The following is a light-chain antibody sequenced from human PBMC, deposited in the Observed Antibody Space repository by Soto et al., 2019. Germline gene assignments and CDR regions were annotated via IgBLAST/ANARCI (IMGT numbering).Light chain of an antibody. V-gene: IGKV3-20*01. J-gene: IGKJ1*01. Sequence: EIVLTQSPGTLSLSPGERATLSCRASHTISSSYLAWYKQKPGQAPRLLMYGISRKATGIPDRFSGSGSGTAFTLTITRLEPEDFAVYSWQQYVNSSPRTFGHGTKVEIK. CDR1: HTISSSY. CDR3: QQYVNSSPRT. CDR2: GIS.